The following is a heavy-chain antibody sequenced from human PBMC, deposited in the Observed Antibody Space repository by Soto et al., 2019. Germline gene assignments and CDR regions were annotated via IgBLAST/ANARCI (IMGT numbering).Heavy chain of an antibody. CDR3: ARALSPYGDYDNWFDP. CDR2: IYPGDSDT. V-gene: IGHV5-51*01. J-gene: IGHJ5*01. Sequence: GESLKISCKGSGYSFTSYWIGWVRQMPGKGLEWMGIIYPGDSDTRYSPSFQGQVTISADKSISTAYLQWSSLKASDTAMYYCARALSPYGDYDNWFDPWGQGTTVTVSS. D-gene: IGHD4-17*01. CDR1: GYSFTSYW.